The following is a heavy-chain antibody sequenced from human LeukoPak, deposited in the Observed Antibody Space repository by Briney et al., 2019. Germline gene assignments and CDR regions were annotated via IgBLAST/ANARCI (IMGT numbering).Heavy chain of an antibody. CDR3: ASVGYYDSHY. CDR2: ISYDGSNK. Sequence: AGGSLRLSCAASGFTFSSYAMHWVRQAPGKGLEWVAVISYDGSNKYYADSVKGRFTISRDNSKNTLYLQMNSLRAEDTAVYYCASVGYYDSHYWGQGTLVTVSS. CDR1: GFTFSSYA. D-gene: IGHD3-22*01. J-gene: IGHJ4*02. V-gene: IGHV3-30*04.